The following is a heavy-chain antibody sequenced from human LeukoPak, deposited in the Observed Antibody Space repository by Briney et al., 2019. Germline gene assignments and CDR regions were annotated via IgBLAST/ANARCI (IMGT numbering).Heavy chain of an antibody. V-gene: IGHV3-30*18. CDR2: ISYDGSNK. CDR1: GFTFSSYG. J-gene: IGHJ4*02. CDR3: AKDHISFLEWLPVTLLPNSLVDY. Sequence: GGSLRLSCAASGFTFSSYGMHWVRQAPGKGLEWVAVISYDGSNKYYADSVKGRFTISRDNSKNTLYLQMNSLRAEDTAVYYCAKDHISFLEWLPVTLLPNSLVDYWGQGTLVTVSS. D-gene: IGHD3-3*01.